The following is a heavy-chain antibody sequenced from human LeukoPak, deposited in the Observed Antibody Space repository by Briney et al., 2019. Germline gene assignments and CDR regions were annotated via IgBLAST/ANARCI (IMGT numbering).Heavy chain of an antibody. J-gene: IGHJ5*02. D-gene: IGHD6-6*01. CDR1: GFTFSSYA. CDR2: IRYDGSNK. Sequence: GGSLRLSCAASGFTFSSYAMHWVRQAPGKGLEWVAFIRYDGSNKYYADSVKGRFTISRDNSKNTLYLQMNSLRAEDTVVYYCAKDLFIAARPNWFDPWGQGTLVTVSS. CDR3: AKDLFIAARPNWFDP. V-gene: IGHV3-30*02.